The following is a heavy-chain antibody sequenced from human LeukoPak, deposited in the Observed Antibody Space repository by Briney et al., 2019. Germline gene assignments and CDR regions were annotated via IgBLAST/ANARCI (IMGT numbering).Heavy chain of an antibody. CDR3: ARGLYFYGSANYWFDP. V-gene: IGHV1-18*01. Sequence: AASVKVSCKASGYTFTSYGISWVRQAPGQGLEWMGWISAYNGNTNYAQKLQGRVTMTTDTSTSTAYMELRSLISDDTAVYYCARGLYFYGSANYWFDPWGQGTLVTVSS. D-gene: IGHD3-10*01. J-gene: IGHJ5*02. CDR1: GYTFTSYG. CDR2: ISAYNGNT.